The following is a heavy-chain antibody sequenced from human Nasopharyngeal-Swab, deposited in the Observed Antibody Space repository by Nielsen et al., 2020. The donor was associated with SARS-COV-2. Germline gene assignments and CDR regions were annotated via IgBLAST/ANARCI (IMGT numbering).Heavy chain of an antibody. CDR3: ARVRPGEVWLYFFDY. CDR2: IIPIFGSA. Sequence: SVKVSCKASGYTFTSYYMHWVRQAPGQGLEWMGGIIPIFGSANYAQKFQGRVTITADESTSTAYMELSSLRSEDTAVYYCARVRPGEVWLYFFDYWGQGTLVTVSS. J-gene: IGHJ4*02. V-gene: IGHV1-69*13. CDR1: GYTFTSYY. D-gene: IGHD3-16*01.